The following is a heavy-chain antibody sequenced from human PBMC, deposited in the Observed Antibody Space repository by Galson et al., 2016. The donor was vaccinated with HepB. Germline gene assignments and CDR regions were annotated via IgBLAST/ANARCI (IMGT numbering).Heavy chain of an antibody. V-gene: IGHV4-34*01. D-gene: IGHD1-26*01. Sequence: ETLSLTCAVYGGSLSGYYWNWIRQTPEKGLEWIGESSHSGNTKYNPSLKSRVTFSLDTSKSHFYLRLTSVTAADTALYYCARGVGNAYDIWGQGTMVTVSS. CDR3: ARGVGNAYDI. J-gene: IGHJ3*02. CDR2: SSHSGNT. CDR1: GGSLSGYY.